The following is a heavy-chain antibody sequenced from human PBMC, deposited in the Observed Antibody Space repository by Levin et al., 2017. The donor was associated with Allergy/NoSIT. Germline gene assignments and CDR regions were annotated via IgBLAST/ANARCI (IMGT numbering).Heavy chain of an antibody. CDR1: GFTVSSDY. Sequence: GGSLRLSCAASGFTVSSDYMTWVRQAPGKGLEWVSVVYTGGNTYYADSVKGRFTISRDNSKNTLFLQMNRLRVEDTAVYYCAREVCTTSSCYARHWGQGTLVTVSS. J-gene: IGHJ4*02. CDR3: AREVCTTSSCYARH. D-gene: IGHD2-2*01. V-gene: IGHV3-66*01. CDR2: VYTGGNT.